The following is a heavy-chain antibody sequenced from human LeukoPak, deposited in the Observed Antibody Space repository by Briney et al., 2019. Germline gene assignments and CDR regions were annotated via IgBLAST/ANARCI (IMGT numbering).Heavy chain of an antibody. CDR3: ARLSRGSGRDAFDI. D-gene: IGHD3-10*01. CDR2: ISSSSSYI. CDR1: GFTFSSYS. J-gene: IGHJ3*02. V-gene: IGHV3-21*01. Sequence: PGGSLRLSCAASGFTFSSYSMNWVRQAPGKGLEWVSSISSSSSYIYYADSVKGRFTISRDNAKNSLYLQMNSLRAEDTAVYYCARLSRGSGRDAFDIWGQGTMVTVSS.